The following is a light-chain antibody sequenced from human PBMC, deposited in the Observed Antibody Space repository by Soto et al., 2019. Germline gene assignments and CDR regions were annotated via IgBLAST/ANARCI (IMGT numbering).Light chain of an antibody. CDR2: DAS. J-gene: IGKJ2*01. CDR1: QPISSW. Sequence: DIQMTQSPSTLSASVGDRVTITCRASQPISSWLAWYQQKPGKAPQLLIYDASGLENGVPSRFSGRGSGTEFTLTSNGLQPDDFATCFCQQYKSNLYTFGQGTKLEIK. V-gene: IGKV1-5*01. CDR3: QQYKSNLYT.